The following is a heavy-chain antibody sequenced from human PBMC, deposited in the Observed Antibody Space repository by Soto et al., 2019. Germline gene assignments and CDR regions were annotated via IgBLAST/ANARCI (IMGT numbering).Heavy chain of an antibody. D-gene: IGHD3-10*01. J-gene: IGHJ5*02. CDR1: GGSISSYY. CDR3: ARHGITMVRGVIMGWFDP. CDR2: IYYSGIT. Sequence: SETLSLTCTVSGGSISSYYWSWIRQPPGKGLEWIGYIYYSGITNYNPSLKSRVTISVDTSKNQFSLKLSSVTAADTAVYYCARHGITMVRGVIMGWFDPWGQGTLVTSPQ. V-gene: IGHV4-59*08.